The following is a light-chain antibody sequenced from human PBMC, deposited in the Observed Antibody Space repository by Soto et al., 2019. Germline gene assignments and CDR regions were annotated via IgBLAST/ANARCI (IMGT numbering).Light chain of an antibody. J-gene: IGKJ4*01. Sequence: EIVLTQSPGTLSLSPGERATLSCRASQSVSSAYLAWYLQKPGQAPRLLVYGASSRATGIPVRFSGSGSGTDFTLTISRLEPEDFAVYYCQQYGTSPLTFGGGTKV. V-gene: IGKV3-20*01. CDR1: QSVSSAY. CDR2: GAS. CDR3: QQYGTSPLT.